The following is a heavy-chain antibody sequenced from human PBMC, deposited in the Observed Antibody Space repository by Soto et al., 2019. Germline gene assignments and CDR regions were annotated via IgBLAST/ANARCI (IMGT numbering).Heavy chain of an antibody. J-gene: IGHJ4*02. CDR1: GFTFSSYG. Sequence: QVQLVESGGGVVQPGRSLRLSCAASGFTFSSYGMHWVRQAPGKGLEWVAVIWYDGSNKYYADSVKGRFTISRDNSKNTLYLQMNSLRAEDTAVYYCASGIAAAGTSRHFDYWGQGTLVTVSS. CDR3: ASGIAAAGTSRHFDY. CDR2: IWYDGSNK. D-gene: IGHD6-13*01. V-gene: IGHV3-33*01.